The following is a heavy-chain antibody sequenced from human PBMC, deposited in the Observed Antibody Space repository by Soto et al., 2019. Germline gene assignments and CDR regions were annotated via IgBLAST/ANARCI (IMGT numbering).Heavy chain of an antibody. CDR1: GGTFSSYA. D-gene: IGHD3-16*01. J-gene: IGHJ4*02. V-gene: IGHV1-69*12. CDR3: ARGQTGGGWGYYFDY. CDR2: IIPIFGTA. Sequence: QVQLVQSGAEVKKPGSSVKVSCKASGGTFSSYAIDWVRQAPGQGLEWMGGIIPIFGTADYAQKFQGRVTVPGDESTSTAYMELSSLRSEDTAVYYCARGQTGGGWGYYFDYWGQGTLVTVSS.